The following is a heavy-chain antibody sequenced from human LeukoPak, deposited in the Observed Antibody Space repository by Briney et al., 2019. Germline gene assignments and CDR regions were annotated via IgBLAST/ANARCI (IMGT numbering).Heavy chain of an antibody. CDR3: AKDVPTAYFDY. V-gene: IGHV3-30-3*01. J-gene: IGHJ4*02. CDR1: GFTFSSYA. CDR2: ISYDGSNK. Sequence: GGSLRLSCAASGFTFSSYAMHWVRQAPGKGLEWVAVISYDGSNKYYADSVKGRFTISRDNSKNTLYLQMNSLRAEDTAVYYCAKDVPTAYFDYWGQGTLVTVSS. D-gene: IGHD2-2*01.